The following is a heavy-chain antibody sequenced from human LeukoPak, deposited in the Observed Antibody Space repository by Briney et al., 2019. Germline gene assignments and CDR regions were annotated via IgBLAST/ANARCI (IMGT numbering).Heavy chain of an antibody. Sequence: SETLSLTCTVSGGSISNFYWSWIRQPPGKGLEWIGYISYSGSTNHNPSLESRVTISVDTSKNQLSLRLSCVTDADTAVYYCARHTTSGWYQVVYWGQGTLVTVSS. J-gene: IGHJ4*02. CDR3: ARHTTSGWYQVVY. V-gene: IGHV4-59*01. CDR1: GGSISNFY. CDR2: ISYSGST. D-gene: IGHD6-19*01.